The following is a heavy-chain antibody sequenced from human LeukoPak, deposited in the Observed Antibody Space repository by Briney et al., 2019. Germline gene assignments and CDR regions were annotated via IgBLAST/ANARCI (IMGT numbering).Heavy chain of an antibody. D-gene: IGHD2-15*01. CDR3: VREGAYCSGASCYFDY. J-gene: IGHJ4*02. V-gene: IGHV3-48*01. CDR2: ITGSSSTI. Sequence: GGSLRLSCSASGFTFSSYSMNWVRQAPGKGLEWVSYITGSSSTIYYADSVKGRFTISRDNAKNSLYLQMSSLRAEDTAVYYCVREGAYCSGASCYFDYWGQGTLVTVSS. CDR1: GFTFSSYS.